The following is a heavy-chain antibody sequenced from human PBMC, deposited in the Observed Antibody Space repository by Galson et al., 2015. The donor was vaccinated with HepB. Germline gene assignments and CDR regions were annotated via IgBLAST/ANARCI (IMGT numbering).Heavy chain of an antibody. CDR1: GGSISSSSYY. CDR3: ARLGFKTARFDP. J-gene: IGHJ5*02. V-gene: IGHV4-39*07. Sequence: LSLTCTVSGGSISSSSYYWGWIRQPPGKGLEWTGSIYYSRRTNYNPSLKSRVTISVDTSKNQFSLKLSSVTAADTAMYYCARLGFKTARFDPWGQGTLVTVSS. CDR2: IYYSRRT.